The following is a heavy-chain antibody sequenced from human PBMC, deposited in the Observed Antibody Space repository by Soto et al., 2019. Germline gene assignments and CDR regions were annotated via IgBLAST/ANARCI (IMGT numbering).Heavy chain of an antibody. V-gene: IGHV3-33*01. CDR1: GFTFSSYG. D-gene: IGHD4-17*01. CDR3: ARDKNGVLDY. J-gene: IGHJ4*02. CDR2: IWYDGSNK. Sequence: QVQLVESGGGVVQPGRSLRLSCAASGFTFSSYGTHWVRQAPGKGLEWVAVIWYDGSNKYYADSVKGRFTISRDNSKNTLYLQMNSLRAEDTAVYYCARDKNGVLDYWGQGTLVTVSS.